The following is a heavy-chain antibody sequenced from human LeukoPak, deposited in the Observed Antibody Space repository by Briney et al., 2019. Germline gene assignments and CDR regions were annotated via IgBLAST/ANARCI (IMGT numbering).Heavy chain of an antibody. D-gene: IGHD2-15*01. J-gene: IGHJ4*02. CDR2: INPAGTET. V-gene: IGHV3-7*01. Sequence: PGGSQRLSCAASGFSFSAYWMTWVRQAPGTGLEWVANINPAGTETYYVDPVKGRFTISRDNAKNLLYLQMNSLRAEDTAVYYCARFGYVAAVDLWGQGTLVTVSS. CDR1: GFSFSAYW. CDR3: ARFGYVAAVDL.